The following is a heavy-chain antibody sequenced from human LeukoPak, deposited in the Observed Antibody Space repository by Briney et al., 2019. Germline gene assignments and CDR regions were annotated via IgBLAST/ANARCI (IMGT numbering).Heavy chain of an antibody. Sequence: RGESLRLSCAASGFTFISSAMSWVRQAPGKGLEWVSAISGNGASTYYADSVKGRFTISIDNSKNTLYLQINSLRAEDTAVYYCAKKSPYGGADYWGQGTLVTVSS. J-gene: IGHJ4*02. CDR3: AKKSPYGGADY. D-gene: IGHD4/OR15-4a*01. CDR1: GFTFISSA. CDR2: ISGNGAST. V-gene: IGHV3-23*01.